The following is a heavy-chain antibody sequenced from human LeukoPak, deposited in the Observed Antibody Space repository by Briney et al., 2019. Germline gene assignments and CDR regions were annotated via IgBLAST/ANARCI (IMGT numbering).Heavy chain of an antibody. CDR3: ARVSCSSTSCPRRDALDV. Sequence: SETLSLTCTVSGGSISNYYWNWIRQSPGRELEWIGYIYNSGSTNYNPSLKSRVTISVDTSKNQFSLKLKSVTAADTAVYYCARVSCSSTSCPRRDALDVWGQGTMVTVSS. CDR2: IYNSGST. CDR1: GGSISNYY. V-gene: IGHV4-59*08. J-gene: IGHJ3*01. D-gene: IGHD2-2*01.